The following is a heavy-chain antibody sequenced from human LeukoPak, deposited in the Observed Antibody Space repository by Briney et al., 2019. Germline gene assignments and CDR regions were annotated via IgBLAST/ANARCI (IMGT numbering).Heavy chain of an antibody. CDR1: GFTFSSYS. CDR2: ISSSSSYL. D-gene: IGHD2-15*01. V-gene: IGHV3-21*05. J-gene: IGHJ3*02. CDR3: ARETYCRGGSCYKGNAFDI. Sequence: GGSLRLSCAASGFTFSSYSMNWVRQAPGKGLEWVSYISSSSSYLYYADSVKGRFTISRDNAKNSLFLQMNSLRADDTAVYYCARETYCRGGSCYKGNAFDIWGQGTMVTVSS.